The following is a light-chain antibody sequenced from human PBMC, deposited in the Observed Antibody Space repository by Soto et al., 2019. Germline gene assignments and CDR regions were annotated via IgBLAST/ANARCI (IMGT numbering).Light chain of an antibody. V-gene: IGKV1-39*01. J-gene: IGKJ2*01. CDR3: QQSHGSPYT. CDR2: AAS. Sequence: DIQMTQSPSSLSASVGDRVTITCRASQSISTYLNRYQQKPGKAAKLLIYAASSLQSGVPSRFSGSRSGTDFTLTISSLQLEDFATNYSQQSHGSPYTFGQGTKLEI. CDR1: QSISTY.